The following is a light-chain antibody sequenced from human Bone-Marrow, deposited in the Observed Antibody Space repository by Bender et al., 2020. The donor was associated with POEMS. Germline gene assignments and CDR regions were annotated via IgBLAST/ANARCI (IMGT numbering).Light chain of an antibody. CDR1: SSDIGGFNY. J-gene: IGLJ3*02. CDR3: QSYDNSLGGWV. Sequence: QSALTQPASVSGSPGQSITISCSGTSSDIGGFNYVSWYQHLPGKAPKLIIYGVTNRPSGISHRFSGSNSGTSASLAITGLRSEDEADYYCQSYDNSLGGWVFGGGTKLTVL. V-gene: IGLV2-14*03. CDR2: GVT.